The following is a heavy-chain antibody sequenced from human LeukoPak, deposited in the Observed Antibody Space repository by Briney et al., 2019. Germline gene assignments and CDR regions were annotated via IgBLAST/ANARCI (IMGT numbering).Heavy chain of an antibody. Sequence: GGSLRLSCAASGFTFSTYAMSWVRQAPGKGLEWVSLISGYGGSTYYADSVKGRFTISRDNSKNTLYLQMNSLRAEDTAVYYCAKDWGITMFDYWGQGTLVTVSS. CDR3: AKDWGITMFDY. D-gene: IGHD3-10*01. CDR1: GFTFSTYA. V-gene: IGHV3-23*01. CDR2: ISGYGGST. J-gene: IGHJ4*02.